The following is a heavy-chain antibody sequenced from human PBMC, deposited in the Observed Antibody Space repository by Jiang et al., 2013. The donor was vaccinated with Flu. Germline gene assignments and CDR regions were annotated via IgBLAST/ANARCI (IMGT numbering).Heavy chain of an antibody. J-gene: IGHJ2*01. CDR2: INHSGST. Sequence: KPSETLSLTCAVYGGSFSGYYWSRIRQPPGKGLEWIGEINHSGSTNYNPSLKSRVTISVDTSKNQFSLKLSSVTAADTAVYYCARRRVTMIVVGAWYFDLWGRGTLVTVSS. CDR3: ARRRVTMIVVGAWYFDL. V-gene: IGHV4-34*01. D-gene: IGHD3-22*01. CDR1: GGSFSGYY.